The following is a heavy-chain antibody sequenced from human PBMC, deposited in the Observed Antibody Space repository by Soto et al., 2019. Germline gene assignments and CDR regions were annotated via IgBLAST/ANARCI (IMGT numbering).Heavy chain of an antibody. D-gene: IGHD3-10*01. CDR1: GGSFSGYY. J-gene: IGHJ4*02. CDR2: ISHSGST. V-gene: IGHV4-34*01. Sequence: SETLSLPCAVYGGSFSGYYWSWIRQPPGKGLEWIGEISHSGSTNYNPSLKSRVTISVDTSKNHFSLKLSSVTAADTALYYCARVVRGFARFDYWGQGTLVTVSS. CDR3: ARVVRGFARFDY.